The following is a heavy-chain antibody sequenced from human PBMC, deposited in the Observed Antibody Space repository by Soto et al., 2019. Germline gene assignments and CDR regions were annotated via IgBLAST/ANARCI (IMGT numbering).Heavy chain of an antibody. V-gene: IGHV4-59*08. CDR3: ARAHHCSSAGCRMGHFDS. Sequence: SQTLSLTCTVSGDSISRYYWSWIRQPPGKGLELIGNIYYSGDTNYNPSLKSRVTISVDTSKNQVSLSLSSVTAADTAVYYCARAHHCSSAGCRMGHFDSWGQGTLVTVS. D-gene: IGHD2-2*01. J-gene: IGHJ4*02. CDR2: IYYSGDT. CDR1: GDSISRYY.